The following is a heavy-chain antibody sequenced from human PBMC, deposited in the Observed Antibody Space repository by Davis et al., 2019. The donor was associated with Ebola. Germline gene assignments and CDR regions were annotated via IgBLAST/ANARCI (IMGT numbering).Heavy chain of an antibody. Sequence: GESLKISCTGSGFTFRDYVINWVRQAPGKGLEWMGIIYAGDSDSRYSPSFEGQVTISVDRSISTAYLQWSSLKASDTAMYYCARRSPYYYYYYGMDVWGQGTTVTVSS. CDR3: ARRSPYYYYYYGMDV. J-gene: IGHJ6*02. CDR1: GFTFRDYV. D-gene: IGHD1-26*01. CDR2: IYAGDSDS. V-gene: IGHV5-51*01.